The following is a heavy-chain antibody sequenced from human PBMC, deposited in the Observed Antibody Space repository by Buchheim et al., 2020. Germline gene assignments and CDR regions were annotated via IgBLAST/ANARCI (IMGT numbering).Heavy chain of an antibody. Sequence: EVQLVESGGGLVQPGGSLRLSCAASGFTFSNYWMHWVRQAPGKGLVWVSRINNDGSSTKYADSVKGRFTISRDNAKNTLYLQMNSLGTDDTAVYFCARGGYDYGDNGLWYFDLWGRGTL. CDR3: ARGGYDYGDNGLWYFDL. V-gene: IGHV3-74*03. CDR1: GFTFSNYW. J-gene: IGHJ2*01. D-gene: IGHD4-17*01. CDR2: INNDGSST.